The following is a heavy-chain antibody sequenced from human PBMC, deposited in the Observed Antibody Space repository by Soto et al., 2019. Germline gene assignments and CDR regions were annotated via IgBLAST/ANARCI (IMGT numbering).Heavy chain of an antibody. Sequence: QVQLQESGPGLVKASQTLSLTCTVSGASISGSDHYWSWVRQPPGKGLEWIGHLSYTGNSFNPYYNPSXXXXXXXXXXXXXXXXXXXXXXXTAADTAVYFCARSGRSLLDYWGQGALVSVSS. CDR1: GASISGSDHY. V-gene: IGHV4-30-4*01. J-gene: IGHJ4*02. D-gene: IGHD1-26*01. CDR2: LSYTGNS. CDR3: ARSGRSLLDY.